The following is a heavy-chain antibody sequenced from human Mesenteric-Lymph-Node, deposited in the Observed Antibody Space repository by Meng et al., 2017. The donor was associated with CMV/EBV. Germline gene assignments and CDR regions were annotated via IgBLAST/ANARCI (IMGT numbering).Heavy chain of an antibody. CDR2: INHSGST. CDR1: GGSFSGYY. J-gene: IGHJ4*02. V-gene: IGHV4-34*01. Sequence: QVHLQQWGAGLLKPSETLSLPWAVYGGSFSGYYWSWIRQPPGKGLEWIGEINHSGSTNYNPSLKSRVTISVDTSKNQFSLKLSSVTAADTAVYYCARHQRWLKSEGGFNYWGQGTLVTVSS. CDR3: ARHQRWLKSEGGFNY. D-gene: IGHD4-23*01.